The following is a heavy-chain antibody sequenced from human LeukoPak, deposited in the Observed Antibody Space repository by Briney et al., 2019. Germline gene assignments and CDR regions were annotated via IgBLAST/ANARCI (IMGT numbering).Heavy chain of an antibody. V-gene: IGHV4-39*01. CDR2: IYYSGST. CDR3: ARPYDFWSSPVDY. D-gene: IGHD3-3*01. J-gene: IGHJ4*02. Sequence: PSETLSLTCTVSGGSISSSSYYWGWIRQPPGKGLEWIGSIYYSGSTYYNPSLKSRVTISVDTSKNQFSLKLSSVTAADTAVYYCARPYDFWSSPVDYWGQGTLVTVSS. CDR1: GGSISSSSYY.